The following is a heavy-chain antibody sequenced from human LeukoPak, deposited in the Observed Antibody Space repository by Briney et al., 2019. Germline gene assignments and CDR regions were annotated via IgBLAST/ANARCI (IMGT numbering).Heavy chain of an antibody. D-gene: IGHD2-2*01. Sequence: PSETLSLTCTVSGGSISSGGYYWSWIRQHPGKGLEWIGYIYYSGSTYYNPSLKSRVTISVDTSKNQFSLKLSSVTAADTAVYYCARAQVVPAAMESWFDPWGQGTLVTVSS. CDR2: IYYSGST. V-gene: IGHV4-31*03. CDR1: GGSISSGGYY. CDR3: ARAQVVPAAMESWFDP. J-gene: IGHJ5*02.